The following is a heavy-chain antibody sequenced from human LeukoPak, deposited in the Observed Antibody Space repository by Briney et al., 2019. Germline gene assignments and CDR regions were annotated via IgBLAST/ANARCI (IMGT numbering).Heavy chain of an antibody. V-gene: IGHV4-34*01. Sequence: PSETLSLTCAVYGGSFSGYYWSWIRQPPGKGLEWIGEINHSGSTNYNLSLKSRVTISVDTSKNQFSLKLSSVTAADTAVYYCASPIAARPRDYWGQGTLVTVSS. CDR2: INHSGST. D-gene: IGHD6-6*01. CDR1: GGSFSGYY. CDR3: ASPIAARPRDY. J-gene: IGHJ4*02.